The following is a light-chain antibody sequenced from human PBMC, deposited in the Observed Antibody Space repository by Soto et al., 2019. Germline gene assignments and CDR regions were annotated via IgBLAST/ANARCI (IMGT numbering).Light chain of an antibody. J-gene: IGLJ1*01. V-gene: IGLV2-23*01. CDR2: DDS. CDR3: CSYAGNSTYV. CDR1: SSDVGSYTL. Sequence: QSALTQPASVSGSPGQSITISCTGTSSDVGSYTLVSWYQQHPGKAPKVMIYDDSQRPSGVSDRFSGSKSGNTASLTISGLQAEDEADYYCCSYAGNSTYVFGTGTKLTVL.